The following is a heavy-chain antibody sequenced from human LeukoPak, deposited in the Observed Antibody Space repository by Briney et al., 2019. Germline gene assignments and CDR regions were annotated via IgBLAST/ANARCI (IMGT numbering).Heavy chain of an antibody. CDR3: ARGSHYYDSSGYKDY. D-gene: IGHD3-22*01. J-gene: IGHJ4*02. CDR2: IYTSGST. Sequence: SETLSLTCTVSGGSTSSGSYYWSWIRQPAGKGLEWIGRIYTSGSTNYNPSLKSRVTISVDTSKNQFSLKLSSVTAADTAVYYCARGSHYYDSSGYKDYWGQGTLVTVSS. CDR1: GGSTSSGSYY. V-gene: IGHV4-61*02.